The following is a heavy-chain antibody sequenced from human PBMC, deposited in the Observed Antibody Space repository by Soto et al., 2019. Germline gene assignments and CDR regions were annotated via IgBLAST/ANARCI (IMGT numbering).Heavy chain of an antibody. CDR2: INAGNGNT. CDR1: GYTFTSYA. Sequence: GASVKVSCKASGYTFTSYAMHWVRQAPGQRLEWMGWINAGNGNTKYSQKFQGRVTITRDTSASTAYMELSSLRSEDTAVYYCARPSSNFIAVAGYFQHWGQGTLVTVSS. J-gene: IGHJ1*01. V-gene: IGHV1-3*01. D-gene: IGHD6-19*01. CDR3: ARPSSNFIAVAGYFQH.